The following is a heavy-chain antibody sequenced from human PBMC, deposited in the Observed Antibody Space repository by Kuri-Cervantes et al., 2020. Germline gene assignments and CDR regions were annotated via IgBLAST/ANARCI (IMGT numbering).Heavy chain of an antibody. CDR2: ISSSSIHI. D-gene: IGHD4-23*01. V-gene: IGHV3-21*06. J-gene: IGHJ4*02. CDR3: ARGLTYNGGIRAFDY. Sequence: GESLKISCAASGFTFGDYAMHWVRQAPGKGLEWVSSISSSSIHIYYVDSVQGRFTISRDNAKNSLYLEMNSLRAEDTAVYYCARGLTYNGGIRAFDYWGQGSLVTVSS. CDR1: GFTFGDYA.